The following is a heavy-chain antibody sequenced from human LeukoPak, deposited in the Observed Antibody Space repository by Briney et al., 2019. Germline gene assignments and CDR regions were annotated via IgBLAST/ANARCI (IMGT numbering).Heavy chain of an antibody. CDR3: ARRSSSWDSFDY. Sequence: SVKVSCKASGGTFSSCAISWVRQAPGQGLEWMGGIMPIFGTANYAQEFQGRVTITADKSTSTAYMALSSLRSEDTAVYYCARRSSSWDSFDYWGQGTLVTVSS. CDR1: GGTFSSCA. V-gene: IGHV1-69*06. D-gene: IGHD6-13*01. J-gene: IGHJ4*02. CDR2: IMPIFGTA.